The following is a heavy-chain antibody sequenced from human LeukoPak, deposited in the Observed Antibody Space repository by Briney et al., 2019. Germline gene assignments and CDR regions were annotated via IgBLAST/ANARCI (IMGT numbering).Heavy chain of an antibody. CDR3: ARSPVATAVNYWFDP. CDR2: VSYDGTQK. CDR1: GFTFSSYA. D-gene: IGHD2-21*01. Sequence: PGGSLRLPCAASGFTFSSYAMHWVRQAPGKGLEWVAVVSYDGTQKKYADSVKGRFTISRDNSKNTLYLQMDSLRVEDMAVYYCARSPVATAVNYWFDPWGQGTLVTVSS. V-gene: IGHV3-30*01. J-gene: IGHJ5*02.